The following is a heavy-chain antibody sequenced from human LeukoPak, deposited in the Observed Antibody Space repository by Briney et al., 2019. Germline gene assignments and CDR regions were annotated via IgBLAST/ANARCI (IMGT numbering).Heavy chain of an antibody. CDR2: IYHSGST. J-gene: IGHJ5*02. V-gene: IGHV4-30-2*01. D-gene: IGHD3-10*01. CDR1: GGSISSGGYS. Sequence: SETLSLTCAVSGGSISSGGYSWSWIRQPPGKGLEWIGYIYHSGSTYYNPSLKSRVTISVDRSKNQFSLKLSSVTAADTAVYYCARARGPNWFDLWGQGTLVTVSS. CDR3: ARARGPNWFDL.